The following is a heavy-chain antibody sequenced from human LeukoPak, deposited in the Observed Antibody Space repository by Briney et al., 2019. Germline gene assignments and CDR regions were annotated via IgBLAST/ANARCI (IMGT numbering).Heavy chain of an antibody. CDR3: ARDRGGQYYYDSYPYI. J-gene: IGHJ3*02. V-gene: IGHV4-59*01. CDR2: IYDSGST. Sequence: SETLSLTCTVSGGSISSSYWSWIRQPPGKGQEWIGYIYDSGSTNYNPSLKSRVTISVDTSKNQFSLKLSSVTAADTAVYYCARDRGGQYYYDSYPYIWGQGTMVTVSS. D-gene: IGHD3-22*01. CDR1: GGSISSSY.